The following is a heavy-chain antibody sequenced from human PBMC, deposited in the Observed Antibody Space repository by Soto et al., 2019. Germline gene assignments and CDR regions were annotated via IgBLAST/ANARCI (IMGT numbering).Heavy chain of an antibody. CDR1: GGTFSSYA. D-gene: IGHD3-3*01. V-gene: IGHV1-69*06. CDR3: ARDKSLEWLLGPYYYYYGMDV. J-gene: IGHJ6*02. Sequence: QVQLVQSGAEVKKPGSSVKVSCKASGGTFSSYAISWVRQAPGQGLEWMGGIIPIFGTANYAQKFQGRVTITADKSTSTAYMELSSLRSEDMAVYYCARDKSLEWLLGPYYYYYGMDVWGQGTTVTVSS. CDR2: IIPIFGTA.